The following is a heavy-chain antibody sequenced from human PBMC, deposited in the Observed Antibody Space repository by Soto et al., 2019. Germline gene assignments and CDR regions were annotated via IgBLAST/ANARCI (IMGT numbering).Heavy chain of an antibody. CDR3: ARDVPYDCWSGYSACYHYLGI. CDR2: IYSGGST. V-gene: IGHV3-66*01. D-gene: IGHD3-3*01. Sequence: VGLQRVCRAALGGTVRDVYGSRVRQTPGKGLEWVSVIYSGGSTYYADSVKGRFTISRDNSKNTLYLQMNSLRAADTAVYYCARDVPYDCWSGYSACYHYLGIRGKRPTRTGSS. CDR1: GGTVRDVY. J-gene: IGHJ6*03.